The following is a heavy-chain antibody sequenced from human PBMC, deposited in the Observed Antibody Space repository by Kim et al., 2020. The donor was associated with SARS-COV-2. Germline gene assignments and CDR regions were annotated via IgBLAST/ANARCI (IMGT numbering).Heavy chain of an antibody. CDR3: AREYRALRHYFDY. D-gene: IGHD5-18*01. CDR1: GGSFSGYY. V-gene: IGHV4-34*01. Sequence: SETLSLTCAVYGGSFSGYYWSWIRQPPGKGLEWIGEINHSGSTNYNPSLKSRVTISVDTSKNQFSLKLSSVTAADTAVYYCAREYRALRHYFDYWGQGTLVTVSS. CDR2: INHSGST. J-gene: IGHJ4*02.